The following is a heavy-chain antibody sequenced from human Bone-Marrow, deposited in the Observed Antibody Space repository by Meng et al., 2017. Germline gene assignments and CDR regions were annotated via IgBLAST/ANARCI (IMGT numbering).Heavy chain of an antibody. Sequence: GESLKISCAASGFTVSSNYMSWIRQAPGKGLEWVSYISSSGSNIYYADSVKGRFTISRDNAKNSLYLQMNSLRAEDTAVYYCARDYLVLWFGDSPDWGQGTLVTVSS. CDR1: GFTVSSNY. CDR3: ARDYLVLWFGDSPD. V-gene: IGHV3-11*04. CDR2: ISSSGSNI. D-gene: IGHD3-10*01. J-gene: IGHJ4*02.